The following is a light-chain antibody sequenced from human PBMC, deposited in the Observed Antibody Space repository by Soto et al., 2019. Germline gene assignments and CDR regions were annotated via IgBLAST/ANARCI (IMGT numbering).Light chain of an antibody. CDR1: SSDVGGYNY. CDR2: EVT. V-gene: IGLV2-14*01. CDR3: SSYTSSSTLV. J-gene: IGLJ2*01. Sequence: QSALTQPASVSGSHGQSITISCTGTSSDVGGYNYVSWYQHHPGKAPKLMIYEVTNRPSGVSNRFSGSKSGNTASLTISGLQAEDEADYYCSSYTSSSTLVFGGGTKLTVL.